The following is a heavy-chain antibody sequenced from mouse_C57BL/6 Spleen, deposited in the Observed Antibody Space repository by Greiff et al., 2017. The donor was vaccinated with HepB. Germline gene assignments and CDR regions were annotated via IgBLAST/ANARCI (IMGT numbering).Heavy chain of an antibody. D-gene: IGHD2-4*01. CDR3: ARSLYDYENYFDY. CDR1: GYTFTSYW. V-gene: IGHV1-55*01. CDR2: IYPGSGST. Sequence: VQLQQPGAELVKPGASVKMSCKASGYTFTSYWITWVKQRPGQGLEWIGDIYPGSGSTNYNEKFKSKATLTVDTSSSTAYMQLSSLTSEDSAVYYCARSLYDYENYFDYWGQGTTLTVSS. J-gene: IGHJ2*01.